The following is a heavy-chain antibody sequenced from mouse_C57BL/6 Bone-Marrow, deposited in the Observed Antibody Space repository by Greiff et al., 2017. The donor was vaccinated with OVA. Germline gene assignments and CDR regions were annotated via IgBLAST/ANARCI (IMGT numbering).Heavy chain of an antibody. V-gene: IGHV1-18*01. Sequence: VQLQQSGPELVKPGASVKIPCKASGYTFTDYNMDWVKQSHGKSLEWIGDINPNNGGTIYNQKFKGKATLTVDKSSSTAYMELRSLTSEDTAVYYCARRSTTVVEEYFDVWGTGTTVTVSS. CDR2: INPNNGGT. D-gene: IGHD1-1*01. CDR1: GYTFTDYN. J-gene: IGHJ1*03. CDR3: ARRSTTVVEEYFDV.